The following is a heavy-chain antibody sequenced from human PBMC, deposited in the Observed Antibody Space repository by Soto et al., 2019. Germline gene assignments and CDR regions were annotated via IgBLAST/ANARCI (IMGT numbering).Heavy chain of an antibody. CDR3: ARDYRPTYYYDSGGYYPPTYFDS. J-gene: IGHJ4*02. CDR2: IYHSGST. V-gene: IGHV4-4*02. Sequence: SETLSLTCAVSSRSISSSNWWSWVRQPPGKGLEWIGEIYHSGSTNYNPSLQSRVTMSVDTSKNLFSLRLSSVTAADTAVYFCARDYRPTYYYDSGGYYPPTYFDSWGQGALVTVSS. D-gene: IGHD3-22*01. CDR1: SRSISSSNW.